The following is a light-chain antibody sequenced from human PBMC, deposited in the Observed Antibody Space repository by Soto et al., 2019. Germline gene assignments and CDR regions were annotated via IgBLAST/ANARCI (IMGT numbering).Light chain of an antibody. J-gene: IGLJ2*01. V-gene: IGLV2-11*01. CDR1: SSDVGGYNY. CDR2: DVS. CDR3: CSYAGSYTGV. Sequence: QSALTQPRSVSGSPGPSVTISCTGTSSDVGGYNYVSWYQQHPGKAPKLMIYDVSKRPSGVPDRFSGSKSGNTASLTISGLQAEDEADYYCCSYAGSYTGVFGGGTQLTVL.